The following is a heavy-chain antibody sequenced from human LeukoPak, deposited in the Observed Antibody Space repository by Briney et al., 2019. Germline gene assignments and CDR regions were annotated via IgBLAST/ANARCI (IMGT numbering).Heavy chain of an antibody. V-gene: IGHV1-46*01. CDR2: INPSGGST. J-gene: IGHJ4*02. Sequence: ASVKVSCKASGYTFTSYYMHWVRQAPGQGLEWMGIINPSGGSTSYAQKFQGRVTMTTDTSTSTAYMELRSLRSDDTAVYYCARQGGYYDSSGYNYWGQGTLVTVSS. D-gene: IGHD3-22*01. CDR3: ARQGGYYDSSGYNY. CDR1: GYTFTSYY.